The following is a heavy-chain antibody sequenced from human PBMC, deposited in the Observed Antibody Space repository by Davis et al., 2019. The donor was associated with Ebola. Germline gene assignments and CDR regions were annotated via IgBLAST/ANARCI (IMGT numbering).Heavy chain of an antibody. CDR1: GFTFSSYW. J-gene: IGHJ4*02. CDR3: AKDLFSTAMVSPLDY. Sequence: PSETLSLTCAASGFTFSSYWMSWVRQAPGKGLEWVAVISYDGSNKYYADSVKGRFTISRDNSKNTLYLQMNSLRAEDTAVYYCAKDLFSTAMVSPLDYWGQGTLVTVSS. D-gene: IGHD5-18*01. V-gene: IGHV3-30*18. CDR2: ISYDGSNK.